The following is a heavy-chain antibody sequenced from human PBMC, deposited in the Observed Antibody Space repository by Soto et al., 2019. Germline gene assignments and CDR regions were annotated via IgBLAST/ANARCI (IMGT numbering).Heavy chain of an antibody. CDR3: ANMAAADVGDPFDI. V-gene: IGHV1-3*01. D-gene: IGHD6-13*01. CDR2: INAGNGNT. J-gene: IGHJ3*02. CDR1: GYTFTSYA. Sequence: QVQLVQSGAEVKKPGASVKVSCKASGYTFTSYAMHWVRQAPGQRLEWMGWINAGNGNTKYSQKFQGRVTITRDTSASTAYMELSSLRSEDTAVYYCANMAAADVGDPFDIWGQGTMVTVSS.